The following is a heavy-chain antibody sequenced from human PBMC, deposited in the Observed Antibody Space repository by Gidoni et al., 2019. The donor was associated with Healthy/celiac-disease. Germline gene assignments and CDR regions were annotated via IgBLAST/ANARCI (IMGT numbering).Heavy chain of an antibody. V-gene: IGHV1-24*01. D-gene: IGHD1-26*01. CDR1: GYTLPELS. J-gene: IGHJ2*01. CDR2: FDPEDGET. Sequence: QVPLVPSGAEVKKPGASVTVSCKVSGYTLPELSMHWVQQAPGKGLAWMGGFDPEDGETIYAQKCQGRVTMTEDTSTDTAYMELSSLRSEDTAVYYCATGWELPPLWYFDLWGRGTLVTVSA. CDR3: ATGWELPPLWYFDL.